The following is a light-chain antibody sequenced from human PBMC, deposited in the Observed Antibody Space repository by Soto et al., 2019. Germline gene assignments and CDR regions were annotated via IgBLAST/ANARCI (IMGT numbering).Light chain of an antibody. CDR1: QSLVYSDGLTH. J-gene: IGKJ2*01. CDR2: KVS. CDR3: MQGIHWPPYT. Sequence: DVVLSQSPLSLPVILGQPASISCRSSQSLVYSDGLTHLSWFHQRPGQSPRRLIYKVSNRDSGVPDRFSGSGSVTDFTLKISRVEAEDVGVYYCMQGIHWPPYTFGQGTKLEIK. V-gene: IGKV2-30*01.